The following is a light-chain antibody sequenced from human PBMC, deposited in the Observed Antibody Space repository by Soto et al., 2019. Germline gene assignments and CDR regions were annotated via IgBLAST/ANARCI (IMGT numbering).Light chain of an antibody. V-gene: IGLV2-14*01. J-gene: IGLJ1*01. CDR3: SSYTSSSTHNYV. CDR1: SSDVGVYNY. Sequence: QSVLTQPASVSGSPGQSITISCTGTSSDVGVYNYVSWYQQHPGKAPKLMIYEVSNRPSGVSNRFSGSKSGNTASLTISGLQAEDEADYYCSSYTSSSTHNYVFGTGTKVTV. CDR2: EVS.